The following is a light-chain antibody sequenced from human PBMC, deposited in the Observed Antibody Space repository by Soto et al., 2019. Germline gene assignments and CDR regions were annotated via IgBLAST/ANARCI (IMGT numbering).Light chain of an antibody. V-gene: IGKV3-20*01. CDR1: QSVSSSY. CDR2: GAS. J-gene: IGKJ2*01. Sequence: EIVLTQSPGTLSLSPGERATLSCRASQSVSSSYLAWYQQKPGQAPRLLIYGASSRATGIPDRFSGSGSGKDCTLTSSRLEPEDFAVYYWQQYGSSRYTFGQGTKLEI. CDR3: QQYGSSRYT.